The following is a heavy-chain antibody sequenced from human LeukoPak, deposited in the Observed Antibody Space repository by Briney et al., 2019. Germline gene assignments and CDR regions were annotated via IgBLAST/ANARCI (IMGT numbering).Heavy chain of an antibody. CDR1: GGSISSYY. V-gene: IGHV4-59*12. Sequence: SETLSLTCTVSGGSISSYYWSWIRQPPGKGLEWIGYIYYSGSTNYNPSLKSRVTISVDTSKNQFSLKLSSVTAADTAVYYCARGYPRYDYVWGSYRAAFDYWGQGTLVTVSS. CDR3: ARGYPRYDYVWGSYRAAFDY. D-gene: IGHD3-16*02. J-gene: IGHJ4*02. CDR2: IYYSGST.